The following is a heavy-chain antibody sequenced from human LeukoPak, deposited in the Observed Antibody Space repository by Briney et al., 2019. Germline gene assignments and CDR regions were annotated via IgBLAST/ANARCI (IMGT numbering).Heavy chain of an antibody. Sequence: SVKVSCTASGGTFSSYAISWVRQAPGQGLEWMGGIIPIFGTANYAQKFQGRVTITADESTSTAYMELSSLRSEDTAVYYCARYSSSWYGDAFDIWGQGTMVTVSS. V-gene: IGHV1-69*13. D-gene: IGHD6-13*01. CDR2: IIPIFGTA. CDR3: ARYSSSWYGDAFDI. CDR1: GGTFSSYA. J-gene: IGHJ3*02.